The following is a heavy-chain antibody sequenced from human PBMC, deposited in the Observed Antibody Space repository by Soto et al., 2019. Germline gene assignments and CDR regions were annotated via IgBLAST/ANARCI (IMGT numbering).Heavy chain of an antibody. Sequence: GWSLRLSCAASGFTFSSYAMSWVRQAPGKGLEWVSAISGSGGSTYYADSVKGRFTISRDNSKNTLYMQMNSLRAEDTAVYYCAKGWDYYDSSGYFYYWGKGTLVNAPQ. J-gene: IGHJ4*02. CDR2: ISGSGGST. CDR1: GFTFSSYA. D-gene: IGHD3-22*01. V-gene: IGHV3-23*01. CDR3: AKGWDYYDSSGYFYY.